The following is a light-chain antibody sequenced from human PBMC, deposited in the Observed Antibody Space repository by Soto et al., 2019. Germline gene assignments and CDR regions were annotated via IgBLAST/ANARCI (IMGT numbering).Light chain of an antibody. CDR3: GSWDSSLSAYV. CDR1: SSNIGGNS. Sequence: QSVLTQPPSVSAAPGQKVTSSCSGSSSNIGGNSVSWYQQLSGTAPKLLIYDDNKRPSGIPDRFSGSKSGTSATLGITGFQTGDEADYYCGSWDSSLSAYVFGTGTKVTVL. CDR2: DDN. J-gene: IGLJ1*01. V-gene: IGLV1-51*01.